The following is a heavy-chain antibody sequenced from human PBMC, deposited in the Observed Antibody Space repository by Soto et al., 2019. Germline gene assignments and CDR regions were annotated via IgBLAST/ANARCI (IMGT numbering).Heavy chain of an antibody. J-gene: IGHJ3*02. D-gene: IGHD6-19*01. CDR3: ARDLLVAVAGTGSAFDI. V-gene: IGHV1-69*04. CDR1: GGTFSSYT. Sequence: SVKVSCKASGGTFSSYTISWVRQAPGQGLEWMGRIIPILGIASYAQKFQGRVTITADKSTSTAYMELSSLRSEDTAVYYCARDLLVAVAGTGSAFDIGGKGTMVTVSS. CDR2: IIPILGIA.